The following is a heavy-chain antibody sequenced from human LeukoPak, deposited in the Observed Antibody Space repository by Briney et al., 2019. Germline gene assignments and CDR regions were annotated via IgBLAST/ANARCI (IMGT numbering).Heavy chain of an antibody. D-gene: IGHD3-22*01. CDR3: AKDDSSGPLFDY. V-gene: IGHV3-48*04. CDR1: GFTFSSYA. Sequence: PGGSLRLSCAASGFTFSSYAMSWVRQAPGKGLEWVSYISSSGSTIYYADSVKGRFTISRDNAKDSLFLQMNSLRAEDTALYYCAKDDSSGPLFDYWGQGTLVTVSS. CDR2: ISSSGSTI. J-gene: IGHJ4*02.